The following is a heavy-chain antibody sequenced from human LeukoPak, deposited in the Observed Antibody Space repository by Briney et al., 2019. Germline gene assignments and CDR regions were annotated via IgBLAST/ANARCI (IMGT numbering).Heavy chain of an antibody. J-gene: IGHJ5*02. V-gene: IGHV1-18*01. D-gene: IGHD4-11*01. Sequence: ASVKVSCKASGYTFTNYGINWVRQPPGQGLEWMGWISAYNGNTNYAQKLQGRVIMTTDTSKSTAYMELRSLRSDDTAVYYCARGPVSAVTSHWFDPWGQGTLVTVSS. CDR2: ISAYNGNT. CDR3: ARGPVSAVTSHWFDP. CDR1: GYTFTNYG.